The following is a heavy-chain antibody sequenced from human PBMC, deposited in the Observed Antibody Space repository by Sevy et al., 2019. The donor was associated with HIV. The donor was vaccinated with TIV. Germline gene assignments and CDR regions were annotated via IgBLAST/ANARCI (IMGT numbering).Heavy chain of an antibody. D-gene: IGHD6-13*01. CDR3: ATIAAAAVVSFSDYYYYMDV. CDR1: GGSMSSSSYY. Sequence: SETLSLTCTVSGGSMSSSSYYWGWIRQPPGKGLEWIGSIYYSGSTYYYPSLKSRVTISVDTSKNQFSLKLSSVTAADTAVYYCATIAAAAVVSFSDYYYYMDVWGKGTTVTVSS. CDR2: IYYSGST. V-gene: IGHV4-39*01. J-gene: IGHJ6*03.